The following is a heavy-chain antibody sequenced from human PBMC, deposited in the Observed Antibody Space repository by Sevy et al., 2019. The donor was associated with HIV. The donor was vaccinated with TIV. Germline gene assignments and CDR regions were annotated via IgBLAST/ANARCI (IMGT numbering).Heavy chain of an antibody. CDR2: IKQDGSEQ. D-gene: IGHD3-3*01. V-gene: IGHV3-7*01. Sequence: GGSLRLSCAASGFSFSSYWISWVRQAPGKGLEWVANIKQDGSEQYYVDSVKGRFTISRDNAKNSLDLQMNSLRAEDTALYYCATDLFSGTNFWGQGTLVTVSS. CDR3: ATDLFSGTNF. J-gene: IGHJ4*02. CDR1: GFSFSSYW.